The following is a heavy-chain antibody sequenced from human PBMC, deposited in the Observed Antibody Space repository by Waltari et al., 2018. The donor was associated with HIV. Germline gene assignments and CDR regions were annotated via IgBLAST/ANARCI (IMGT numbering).Heavy chain of an antibody. Sequence: QVQLVQSGAEVKKPGASVKVSCKVSGYTLTELSMHWVRQAPGKGLEWMGVFDHVDGETIYAQKFQGRGTMTEDTSTDTAYMELSSLRSEDTAVYYCATDLAGSYRGYYWGQGTLVTVSS. J-gene: IGHJ4*02. CDR3: ATDLAGSYRGYY. CDR1: GYTLTELS. CDR2: FDHVDGET. V-gene: IGHV1-24*01. D-gene: IGHD1-26*01.